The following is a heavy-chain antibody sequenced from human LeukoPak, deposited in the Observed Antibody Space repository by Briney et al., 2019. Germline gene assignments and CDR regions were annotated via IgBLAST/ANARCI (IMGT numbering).Heavy chain of an antibody. D-gene: IGHD2-8*02. V-gene: IGHV3-9*03. CDR3: EKDEFVASDFTGAFDI. J-gene: IGHJ3*02. CDR1: GFTFDVYA. Sequence: GGSLRLSCAASGFTFDVYAMHWVRPAPGKGLEWVSGISWISGSIDYADSVKGRFTISRDNAKNSLYLQMNSLRAEDMALYYCEKDEFVASDFTGAFDIWGEGTMVTVSS. CDR2: ISWISGSI.